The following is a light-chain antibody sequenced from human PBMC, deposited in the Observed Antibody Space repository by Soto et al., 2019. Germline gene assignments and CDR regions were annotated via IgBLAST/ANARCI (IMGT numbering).Light chain of an antibody. J-gene: IGKJ5*01. CDR3: QQDKNWPPIT. V-gene: IGKV3-15*01. Sequence: EIVMTQSPATLSVSPGERATLSCRASQSVSSNLAWYQQKPGQAPRLLIYGASTRATGIPARFSGSGSGTEFNLTISSLQSEDFAVYYCQQDKNWPPITFGQGTRMEIK. CDR1: QSVSSN. CDR2: GAS.